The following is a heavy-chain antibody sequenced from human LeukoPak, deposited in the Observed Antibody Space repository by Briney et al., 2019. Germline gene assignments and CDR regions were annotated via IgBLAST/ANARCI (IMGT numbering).Heavy chain of an antibody. Sequence: SETLSLTCTVSGGSISSSSYYWGWIRQPPGKGLEWIGSIYYSGSTYYNPSLKSRVTISVDTSKNQFSLKLSSVTAADTAVYYCARSDNSDALDAFDIWGQGTMVTVSS. CDR2: IYYSGST. V-gene: IGHV4-39*07. CDR3: ARSDNSDALDAFDI. D-gene: IGHD6-19*01. J-gene: IGHJ3*02. CDR1: GGSISSSSYY.